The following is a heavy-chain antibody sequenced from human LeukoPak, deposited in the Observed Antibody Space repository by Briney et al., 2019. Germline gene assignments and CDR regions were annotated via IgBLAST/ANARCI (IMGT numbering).Heavy chain of an antibody. CDR3: ARDQCSGGSCYWFDP. Sequence: ALVKVSCKASGGTFTSYYMHWVRQAPGQGLEWMGIINPSGGSTSYAQKFQGRVTMTRDTSTSTVYMELSSLRSEDTAVYYCARDQCSGGSCYWFDPWGQGTLVTVSS. CDR1: GGTFTSYY. CDR2: INPSGGST. J-gene: IGHJ5*02. D-gene: IGHD2-15*01. V-gene: IGHV1-46*01.